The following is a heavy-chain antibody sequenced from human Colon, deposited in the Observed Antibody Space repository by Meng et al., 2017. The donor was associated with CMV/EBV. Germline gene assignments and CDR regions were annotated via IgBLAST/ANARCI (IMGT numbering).Heavy chain of an antibody. J-gene: IGHJ4*02. V-gene: IGHV3-23*01. CDR3: AKDRTSGWSFDS. Sequence: GESLKISCAASGFTFSPYSMTWVRQAPGKGLEWVAGINGSGNDIYYADSVKGRFTIARDNAKNTLFLQMTSLRDEDTAVYFCAKDRTSGWSFDSWGQGTQVTVSS. CDR1: GFTFSPYS. D-gene: IGHD6-19*01. CDR2: INGSGNDI.